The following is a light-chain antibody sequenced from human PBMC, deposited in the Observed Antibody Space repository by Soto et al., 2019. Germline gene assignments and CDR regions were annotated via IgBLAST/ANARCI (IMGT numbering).Light chain of an antibody. V-gene: IGKV3-11*01. CDR2: DAS. Sequence: EIVLTQSPATLSLSPGERATLSCRASQSVSSYLAWYQQKPGQAPRLLIYDASNKATGIPPRFSGSGYETNFTLTICSLVPEDFAVYYCQQRSNWPPSITFGQGTRLEIK. CDR3: QQRSNWPPSIT. CDR1: QSVSSY. J-gene: IGKJ5*01.